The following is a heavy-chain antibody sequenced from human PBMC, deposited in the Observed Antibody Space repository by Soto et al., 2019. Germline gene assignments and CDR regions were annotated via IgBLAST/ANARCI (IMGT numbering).Heavy chain of an antibody. D-gene: IGHD1-7*01. CDR3: APMGTSATGLYYFAS. J-gene: IGHJ4*02. CDR2: ISYSGST. V-gene: IGHV4-30-4*01. Sequence: QVQLQESGPGLVKPSQTLSLTCTVSGGSISSGNYYWSWIRQPPGKGLEWIGFISYSGSTYYNASLKRRATISVDASKTQSSLNLNPVTAADTAVYYCAPMGTSATGLYYFASWGQGTLVTVSS. CDR1: GGSISSGNYY.